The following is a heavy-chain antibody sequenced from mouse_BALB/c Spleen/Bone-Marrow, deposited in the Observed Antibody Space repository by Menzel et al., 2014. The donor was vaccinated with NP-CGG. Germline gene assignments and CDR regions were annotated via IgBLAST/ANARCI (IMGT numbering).Heavy chain of an antibody. CDR1: GYTFTDHV. CDR3: ARGLGLPFYAMDY. J-gene: IGHJ4*01. V-gene: IGHV1-77*01. Sequence: QVQLQQSGPELVKPGASVKMSCKASGYTFTDHVISWVKQRTGQGLEWIGEIYPGSGSTYYNEKFKGKVTLTADKSSNTAYMQLSSLTSEDSAVYFCARGLGLPFYAMDYWGQGTSVTVSS. CDR2: IYPGSGST. D-gene: IGHD3-1*01.